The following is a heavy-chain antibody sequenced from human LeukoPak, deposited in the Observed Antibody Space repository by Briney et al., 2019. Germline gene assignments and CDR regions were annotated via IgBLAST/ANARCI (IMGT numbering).Heavy chain of an antibody. D-gene: IGHD6-6*01. V-gene: IGHV1-18*04. CDR3: ARGLPSYSSSPSVWFDP. CDR2: ISAYNGNT. Sequence: ASVKVSCKASGYTFSGYYMQWVRQAPGQGLEWMGWISAYNGNTNYAQKLQGRVTMTTDTSTSTAYMELRSLRSDDTAVYYCARGLPSYSSSPSVWFDPWGQGTLVTVSS. J-gene: IGHJ5*02. CDR1: GYTFSGYY.